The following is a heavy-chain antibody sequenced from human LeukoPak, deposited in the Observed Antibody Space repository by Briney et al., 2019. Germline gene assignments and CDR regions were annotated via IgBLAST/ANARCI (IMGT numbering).Heavy chain of an antibody. J-gene: IGHJ3*02. CDR1: GYTFTSYG. D-gene: IGHD2-2*03. CDR3: AGHLTRLDSYAFDI. Sequence: ASVKVSCKASGYTFTSYGISWVRQAPGQGLEWMGWISAYNGNTNYAQKLQGRVTMTTDTSTSTAYMELRSLRSDDTAVYYCAGHLTRLDSYAFDIWGQGTMVTVSS. V-gene: IGHV1-18*01. CDR2: ISAYNGNT.